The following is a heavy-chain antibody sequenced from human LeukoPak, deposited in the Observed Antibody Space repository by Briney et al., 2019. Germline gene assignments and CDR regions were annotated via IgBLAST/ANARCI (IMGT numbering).Heavy chain of an antibody. Sequence: SETLSLTCAVYGGSFSGYYWSWIRQPPGKGLEWIGEINHSGSTNYNPSLKSRVTISVDTSKNQFSLKLSSVTAADTAVYYCAGLVGRYSSGLYYYYFDYWGQGTLVTVSS. CDR1: GGSFSGYY. CDR3: AGLVGRYSSGLYYYYFDY. CDR2: INHSGST. J-gene: IGHJ4*02. D-gene: IGHD3-22*01. V-gene: IGHV4-34*01.